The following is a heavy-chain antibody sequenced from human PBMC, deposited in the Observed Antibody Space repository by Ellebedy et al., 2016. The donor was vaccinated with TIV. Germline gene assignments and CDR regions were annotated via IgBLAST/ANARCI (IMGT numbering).Heavy chain of an antibody. J-gene: IGHJ4*02. CDR1: GYTFTGYY. D-gene: IGHD4-23*01. Sequence: ASVKVSXKASGYTFTGYYMHWVRQAPGQGLEWMGWINPNSGGTNYAQKFQGRVTMTRDTSISTVYMELRSLRSDDTAVYYCALGWDYGGNLPHYWGQGTLVTVSS. CDR3: ALGWDYGGNLPHY. V-gene: IGHV1-2*02. CDR2: INPNSGGT.